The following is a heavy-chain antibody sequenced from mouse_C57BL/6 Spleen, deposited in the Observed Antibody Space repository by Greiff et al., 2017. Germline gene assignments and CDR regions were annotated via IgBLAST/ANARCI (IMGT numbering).Heavy chain of an antibody. CDR1: GFSLTSYG. CDR3: AKNRGTTAPYAMDY. D-gene: IGHD1-2*01. V-gene: IGHV2-5*01. CDR2: IWRGGST. Sequence: VQVVESGPGLVQPSQSLSITCTVSGFSLTSYGVHWVRQSPGKGLEWLGVIWRGGSTDYNAAFMSRLSITKDNSKSQVFFKMNSLQADDTAIYYCAKNRGTTAPYAMDYWGQGTSVTVSS. J-gene: IGHJ4*01.